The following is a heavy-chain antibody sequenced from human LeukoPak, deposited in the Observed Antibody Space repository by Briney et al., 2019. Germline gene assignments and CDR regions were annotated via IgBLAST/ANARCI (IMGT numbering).Heavy chain of an antibody. CDR2: IKEDGSEK. J-gene: IGHJ4*02. CDR3: ARDSSIKGLSSD. V-gene: IGHV3-7*03. D-gene: IGHD6-6*01. Sequence: GGSLRLSCAATGFTLSSFWMSWVRQAPGKGLEWVANIKEDGSEKFYVDSVKGRFIISRDNAKNSLYLHMNSLRAEDTAVYYCARDSSIKGLSSDWGQGTLVTVSS. CDR1: GFTLSSFW.